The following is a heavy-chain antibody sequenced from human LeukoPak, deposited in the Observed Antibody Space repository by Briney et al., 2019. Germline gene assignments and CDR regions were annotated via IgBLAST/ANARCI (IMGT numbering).Heavy chain of an antibody. D-gene: IGHD3-22*01. CDR2: INHSGST. Sequence: PSETLSLTCAVYGGSFSGYYWSWIRQPPGKGLEWIGEINHSGSTNYNPSLKSRVTISVDTSKNQFSLKLSSVTAADTAVYYCARDKPTYYYDSIQKRHPAFDIWGQGTMVTVSS. CDR3: ARDKPTYYYDSIQKRHPAFDI. V-gene: IGHV4-34*01. CDR1: GGSFSGYY. J-gene: IGHJ3*02.